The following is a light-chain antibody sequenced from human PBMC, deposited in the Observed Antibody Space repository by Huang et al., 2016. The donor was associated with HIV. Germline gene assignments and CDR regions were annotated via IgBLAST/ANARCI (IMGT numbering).Light chain of an antibody. V-gene: IGKV4-1*01. J-gene: IGKJ1*01. Sequence: DIIMSQSPESLTVSLGERATLNCRSSQSVYASSNSKDYMTWFQQKPGQPPRLLLFLASSREVGVPDRFSGSGSGTHFTLTIANLQPEDAAIYYCQQYYSSPQTFGQGTRV. CDR2: LAS. CDR1: QSVYASSNSKDY. CDR3: QQYYSSPQT.